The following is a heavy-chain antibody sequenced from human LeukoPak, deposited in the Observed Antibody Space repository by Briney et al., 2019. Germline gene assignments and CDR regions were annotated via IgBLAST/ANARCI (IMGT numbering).Heavy chain of an antibody. CDR3: AKHSSGWPLTVDY. CDR1: GFTFSSYA. V-gene: IGHV3-23*01. D-gene: IGHD6-19*01. CDR2: ISGSGGST. Sequence: GGPLRLSCAASGFTFSSYAMSWVRQAPGKGLEWVSAISGSGGSTYYADSVKGRFTISRDNSKDTLYLQMNSLRAEDTAVYYCAKHSSGWPLTVDYWGQGTLVTVSS. J-gene: IGHJ4*02.